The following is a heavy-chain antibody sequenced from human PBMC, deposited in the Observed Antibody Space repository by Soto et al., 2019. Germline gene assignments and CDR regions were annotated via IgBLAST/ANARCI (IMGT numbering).Heavy chain of an antibody. CDR1: GGTFSSYA. D-gene: IGHD2-8*01. CDR2: IIPIFGTA. CDR3: ARSLARYCTNGVCPGAWFDP. V-gene: IGHV1-69*13. J-gene: IGHJ5*02. Sequence: VKVSCKASGGTFSSYAISWVRQAPGQGLEWMGGIIPIFGTANYAQKFQGRVTITADESTSTAYMELSSLRSEDTAVYYCARSLARYCTNGVCPGAWFDPWGQGTLVTVSS.